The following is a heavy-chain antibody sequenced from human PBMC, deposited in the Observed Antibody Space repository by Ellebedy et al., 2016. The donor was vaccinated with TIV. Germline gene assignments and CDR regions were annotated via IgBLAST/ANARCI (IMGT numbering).Heavy chain of an antibody. Sequence: GGSLRLSCATSGFSVSGMHWVRQAPGQGLEWVAFVRSDGTTKYYMDSVKGRFTISRDISKNTLDLQMNSLTTEDTGVYYCVKGAYPVPTVMAVWGQGTMVIVSS. CDR3: VKGAYPVPTVMAV. V-gene: IGHV3-30*02. CDR1: GFSVSG. CDR2: VRSDGTTK. J-gene: IGHJ6*02. D-gene: IGHD3-16*01.